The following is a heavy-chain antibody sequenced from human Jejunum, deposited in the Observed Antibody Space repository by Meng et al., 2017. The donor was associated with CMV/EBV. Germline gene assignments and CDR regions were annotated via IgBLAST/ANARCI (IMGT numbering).Heavy chain of an antibody. V-gene: IGHV1-8*01. CDR3: ARGYALDF. D-gene: IGHD2-2*01. CDR2: MSANRGNT. Sequence: KVSCKASGFTFINYAVYWVRQATGQGLEWMGWMSANRGNTGYAQKFQGRVTMTRNTSISTAYMELSSLRSEDTAVYYCARGYALDFWGQGTLVTVSS. J-gene: IGHJ4*02. CDR1: GFTFINYA.